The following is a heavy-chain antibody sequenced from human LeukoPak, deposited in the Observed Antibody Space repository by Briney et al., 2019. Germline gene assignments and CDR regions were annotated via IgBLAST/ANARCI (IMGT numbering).Heavy chain of an antibody. J-gene: IGHJ5*02. CDR3: AREDHYYDSSGYYSNWFDP. Sequence: ASVKVSCKASGGTFSSYAISWVRQAPGQGLEWMGGIIPIFGTANYAQKFQGRVTITTDESTSTAYMELSSLRSEDTAVYYCAREDHYYDSSGYYSNWFDPWGQGTLVTVSS. V-gene: IGHV1-69*05. D-gene: IGHD3-22*01. CDR1: GGTFSSYA. CDR2: IIPIFGTA.